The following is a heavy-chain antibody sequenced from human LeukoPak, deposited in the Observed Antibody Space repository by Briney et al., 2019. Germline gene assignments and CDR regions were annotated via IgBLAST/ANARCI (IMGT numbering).Heavy chain of an antibody. CDR3: ARGWNTTSRSGFDI. CDR1: EFTISRYW. D-gene: IGHD1/OR15-1a*01. CDR2: INNDGSIT. J-gene: IGHJ3*02. Sequence: PGGSLRLSCAASEFTISRYWMHWVRQAPGKGLVWVSNINNDGSITTYADSVKGRFTISRDNVKNTLFLQMNSLGAEDTALYYCARGWNTTSRSGFDIWGLGTMVTVSS. V-gene: IGHV3-74*01.